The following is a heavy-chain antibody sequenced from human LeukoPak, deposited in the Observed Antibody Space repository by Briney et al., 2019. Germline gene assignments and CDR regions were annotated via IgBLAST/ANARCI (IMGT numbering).Heavy chain of an antibody. Sequence: GGSLRLSCAASGFTFSSYSMNGVRQAPGKGLEWVSYISSSSSTIYYADSVKGRFTISRDNAKNSLYLQMNSLRAEDTAVYYCARGIVATIVSPFDYWGQGTLVTVSS. D-gene: IGHD5-12*01. CDR2: ISSSSSTI. V-gene: IGHV3-48*01. CDR3: ARGIVATIVSPFDY. J-gene: IGHJ4*02. CDR1: GFTFSSYS.